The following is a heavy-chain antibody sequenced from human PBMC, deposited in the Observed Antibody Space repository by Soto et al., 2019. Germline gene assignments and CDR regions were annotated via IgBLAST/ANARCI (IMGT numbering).Heavy chain of an antibody. Sequence: SETLSVTCTVSGGSISSYYWSWIRQPPGKGLEWIGYIYYSGSTNYNASLKSRVTISVDTSKNQFSLKLSSVTAADTAVYYCARWSQLDPRFDYWGQGTLVTVS. J-gene: IGHJ4*02. CDR1: GGSISSYY. D-gene: IGHD1-1*01. CDR2: IYYSGST. V-gene: IGHV4-59*01. CDR3: ARWSQLDPRFDY.